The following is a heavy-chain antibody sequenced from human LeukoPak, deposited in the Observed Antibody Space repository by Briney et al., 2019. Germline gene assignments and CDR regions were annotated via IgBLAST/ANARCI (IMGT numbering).Heavy chain of an antibody. J-gene: IGHJ4*02. D-gene: IGHD6-25*01. CDR3: ARGSGYGPY. V-gene: IGHV3-7*01. CDR1: GFTFSSYW. Sequence: GGSLRLSCAASGFTFSSYWMSWVRQAPGEGLEWVAKINQDGTEKAYVDSVRGRFTISRDNAKNSLYLQMNSLRAEDTAVYYCARGSGYGPYWGQGTLVTVSS. CDR2: INQDGTEK.